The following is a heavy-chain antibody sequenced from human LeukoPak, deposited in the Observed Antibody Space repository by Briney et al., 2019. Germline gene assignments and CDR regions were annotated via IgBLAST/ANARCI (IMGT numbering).Heavy chain of an antibody. CDR2: IDPSDSYT. CDR1: GYSFTSYW. CDR3: AGAGIAVAGNAEYFQH. Sequence: GESLKISCKGSGYSFTSYWISWVRQMPGKGLEWMGRIDPSDSYTNYSPSFQGHVTISADKSISTAYLQWSSLKASDTAMYCCAGAGIAVAGNAEYFQHWGQGTLVTVSS. J-gene: IGHJ1*01. V-gene: IGHV5-10-1*01. D-gene: IGHD6-19*01.